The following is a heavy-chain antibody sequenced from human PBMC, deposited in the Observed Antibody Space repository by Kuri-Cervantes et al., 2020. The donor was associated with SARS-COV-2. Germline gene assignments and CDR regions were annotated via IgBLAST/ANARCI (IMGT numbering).Heavy chain of an antibody. CDR3: ARALDRPLYYFDH. Sequence: ASVKVSCKASGYTFTSYDINWVRQATGQGLEWMGWMNPNSGNTGYAQKFQGRVTMTRNTSISTAYMELSRLRSDDTAVYYCARALDRPLYYFDHWGQGTLVTVSS. CDR1: GYTFTSYD. J-gene: IGHJ4*02. D-gene: IGHD1-1*01. CDR2: MNPNSGNT. V-gene: IGHV1-8*01.